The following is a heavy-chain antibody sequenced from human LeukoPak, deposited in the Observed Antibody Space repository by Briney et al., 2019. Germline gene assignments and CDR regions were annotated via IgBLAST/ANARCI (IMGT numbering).Heavy chain of an antibody. CDR2: INPNSGGT. Sequence: ASVKVSCKASGYTFTGYYMHWVRQAPGQGLEWMGWINPNSGGTNYAQKFQGRVTMTRDTSISTAYMELSRLRSDDTAVYYCARGRDFWSGYYKPFDYWGQGTLVTVSS. J-gene: IGHJ4*02. V-gene: IGHV1-2*02. CDR1: GYTFTGYY. D-gene: IGHD3-3*01. CDR3: ARGRDFWSGYYKPFDY.